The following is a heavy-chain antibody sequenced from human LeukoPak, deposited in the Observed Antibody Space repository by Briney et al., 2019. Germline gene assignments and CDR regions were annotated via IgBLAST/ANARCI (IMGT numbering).Heavy chain of an antibody. CDR1: GFTFSSYG. CDR2: IWYDGSNK. CDR3: ARGGHCSTTSCLNYDGMDV. V-gene: IGHV3-33*01. Sequence: AGGSLRLSCAASGFTFSSYGMHWVRQAPGKGLEWVAVIWYDGSNKYYADSVKGRFTISRDNSKNTLYLQMNSLRAEDTAVYYCARGGHCSTTSCLNYDGMDVWGQGTTLTVSS. J-gene: IGHJ6*02. D-gene: IGHD2-2*01.